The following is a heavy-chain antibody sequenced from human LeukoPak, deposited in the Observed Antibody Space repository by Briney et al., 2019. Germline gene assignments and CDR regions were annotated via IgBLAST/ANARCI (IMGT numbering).Heavy chain of an antibody. CDR1: GGSISSYY. V-gene: IGHV4-59*01. J-gene: IGHJ3*02. Sequence: MASETLSLTCTVAGGSISSYYWSWVRQPPGKGLEWIGYIYYSGSTNYNPSLKSRDTISVDTSKNQFSLKLSSVTAADTAVYYCARARAYCGGDCSLDAFDIWGQGTMVTVSS. CDR2: IYYSGST. D-gene: IGHD2-21*02. CDR3: ARARAYCGGDCSLDAFDI.